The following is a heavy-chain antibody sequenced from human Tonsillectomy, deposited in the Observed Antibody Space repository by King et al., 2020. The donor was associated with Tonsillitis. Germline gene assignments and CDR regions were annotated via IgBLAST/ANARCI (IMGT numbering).Heavy chain of an antibody. CDR2: IKPDGNEK. Sequence: VQLVESGGDLVQPGGSLRLSCTTSGFAFSSYNMHWVRQAPGKGLEWVATIKPDGNEKNYVGSVRGRFTISRDNAKNSVYLQMNSLRDEDTAVYYCVGNWNWGQGILVTVSS. D-gene: IGHD1-1*01. J-gene: IGHJ4*02. CDR1: GFAFSSYN. CDR3: VGNWN. V-gene: IGHV3-7*01.